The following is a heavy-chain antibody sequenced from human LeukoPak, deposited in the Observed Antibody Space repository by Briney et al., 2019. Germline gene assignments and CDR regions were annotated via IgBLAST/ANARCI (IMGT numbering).Heavy chain of an antibody. CDR1: GYIFSGYS. Sequence: ASVKVSCKASGYIFSGYSMHWLRQAPGQGLERMGWINPYTGTTKYAERFQGRVTMTRDTSISTAYLELNTLRSDDTAVYYCAGLGVVIGNWFDPWGQGTLVTVSS. CDR2: INPYTGTT. J-gene: IGHJ5*02. CDR3: AGLGVVIGNWFDP. D-gene: IGHD3-3*01. V-gene: IGHV1-2*02.